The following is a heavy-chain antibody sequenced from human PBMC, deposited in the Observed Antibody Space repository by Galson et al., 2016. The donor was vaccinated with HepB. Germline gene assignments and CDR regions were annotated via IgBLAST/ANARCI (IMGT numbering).Heavy chain of an antibody. CDR2: ISPSGDTT. D-gene: IGHD2-15*01. V-gene: IGHV3-23*01. CDR3: AISVPSFDPVVAVATPFDY. J-gene: IGHJ4*02. CDR1: GFIFSSYV. Sequence: SLRLSCAASGFIFSSYVMNWVRQAPGKGLEWVTSISPSGDTTYYADSVKGRFTISRDNSKEYLYLQMNSLGADDTALYFCAISVPSFDPVVAVATPFDYWGQGSLVTVSS.